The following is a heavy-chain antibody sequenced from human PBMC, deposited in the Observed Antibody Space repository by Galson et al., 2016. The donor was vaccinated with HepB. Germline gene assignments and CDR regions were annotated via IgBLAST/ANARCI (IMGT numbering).Heavy chain of an antibody. D-gene: IGHD3-22*01. V-gene: IGHV5-51*01. J-gene: IGHJ4*02. Sequence: QSGAEVTKPGESLKISCKGEGSVFSSYWIAWVRQTPDKGLEWMGLFYPGDSEIRYSPSFQGQVTFSADKSINTAYMQWSSLKASDTAIYYCARLVSSRSPYDSWGQGTLVTVSS. CDR3: ARLVSSRSPYDS. CDR2: FYPGDSEI. CDR1: GSVFSSYW.